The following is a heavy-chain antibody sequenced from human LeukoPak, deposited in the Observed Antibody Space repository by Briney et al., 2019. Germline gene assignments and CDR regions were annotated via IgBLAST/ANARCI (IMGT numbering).Heavy chain of an antibody. V-gene: IGHV4-34*01. Sequence: SETLSLTCAVYGGSFSGYYWSWIRQPPGKGLEWIGEINHSGSTNYNPSLKSRVTISVDTSKNQFSLKLSSVTAADTAVYYCARGTLYGSGSSFDYWGQGTLVTVSS. CDR3: ARGTLYGSGSSFDY. J-gene: IGHJ4*02. CDR1: GGSFSGYY. CDR2: INHSGST. D-gene: IGHD3-10*01.